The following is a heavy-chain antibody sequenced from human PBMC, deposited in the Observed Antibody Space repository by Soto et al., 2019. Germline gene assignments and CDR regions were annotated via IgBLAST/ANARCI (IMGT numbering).Heavy chain of an antibody. CDR2: ISDSGSTI. V-gene: IGHV3-48*03. CDR1: GFTFSSHE. Sequence: VQLVESGGGLVQPGGSLRLSCSAYGFTFSSHEMAWVRQATEKGLAWVSYISDSGSTIKYADSVADRFIISGDNADNSLYLEMHSLRSEDAGVYYCAGGGMYGGNYELWGQGTLVTVSS. D-gene: IGHD1-26*01. CDR3: AGGGMYGGNYEL. J-gene: IGHJ4*02.